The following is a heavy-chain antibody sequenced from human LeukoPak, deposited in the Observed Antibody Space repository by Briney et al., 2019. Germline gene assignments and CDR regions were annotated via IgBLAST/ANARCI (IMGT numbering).Heavy chain of an antibody. V-gene: IGHV1-18*01. Sequence: ASVKVSCKASGYTFSTYGISWGRQAPGQGLEWMGWISAYNGNTNYAQKLQGRVTMTTDTSTSTAYMELRSLRSDDTAVYYCARYTRGRLNPGFYHYYMDVWGKGTTVTVSS. J-gene: IGHJ6*03. CDR2: ISAYNGNT. D-gene: IGHD2-2*01. CDR1: GYTFSTYG. CDR3: ARYTRGRLNPGFYHYYMDV.